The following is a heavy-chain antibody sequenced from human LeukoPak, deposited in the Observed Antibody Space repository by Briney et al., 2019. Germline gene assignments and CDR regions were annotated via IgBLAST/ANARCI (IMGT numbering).Heavy chain of an antibody. J-gene: IGHJ3*02. V-gene: IGHV1-69*05. CDR1: GYTFTSYY. Sequence: SVKVSCKASGYTFTSYYMHWVRQAPGQGLEWMGGITPIFGTANYAQKFQGRVTITTDESTSTAYMELSSLRSEDTAVYYCARGYYYSNYSDAFDIWGQGTMVTVSS. CDR2: ITPIFGTA. D-gene: IGHD4-11*01. CDR3: ARGYYYSNYSDAFDI.